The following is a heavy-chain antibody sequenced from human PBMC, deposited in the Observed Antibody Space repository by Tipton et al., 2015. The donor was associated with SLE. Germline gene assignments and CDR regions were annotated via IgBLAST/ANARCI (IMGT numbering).Heavy chain of an antibody. CDR3: AKSTAWGPYYLDY. D-gene: IGHD3-16*01. V-gene: IGHV3-23*01. Sequence: SLRLSCAASGFRFSDYYMTWIRQAPGKGLEWVSTVSGSDFDTYYADSVKGRFSISRDNSKNTLYLQMHSLRADDTAVYYCAKSTAWGPYYLDYWGQGTLVTVSS. CDR1: GFRFSDYY. CDR2: VSGSDFDT. J-gene: IGHJ4*02.